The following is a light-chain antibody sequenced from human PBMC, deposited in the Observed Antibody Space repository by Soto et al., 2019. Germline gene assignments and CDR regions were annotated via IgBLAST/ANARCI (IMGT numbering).Light chain of an antibody. CDR1: QSVSSTY. CDR2: GAS. CDR3: QHYGSLVLT. J-gene: IGKJ4*01. Sequence: EIVLTQSPGTLSSSPGERATLSCRASQSVSSTYLAWYQQKPGQAPRLLIYGASSRTTGIPERFSGSGSGTDFTLTISRLEPEDFAVYYCQHYGSLVLTFGGGTKVEIK. V-gene: IGKV3-20*01.